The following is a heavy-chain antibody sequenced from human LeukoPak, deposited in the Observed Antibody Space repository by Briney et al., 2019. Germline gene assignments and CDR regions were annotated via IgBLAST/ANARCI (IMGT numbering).Heavy chain of an antibody. D-gene: IGHD3-3*01. V-gene: IGHV1-24*01. CDR2: FDPEDGET. CDR3: ATVLIFGVVPPPYYFDY. J-gene: IGHJ4*02. Sequence: ASVKVSCKVSGYTLTELSMHWVRQAPGKGLEWMGGFDPEDGETIYAQKFQGRVTMTEDTSTDTAYMELSSLRSEDTAVYYCATVLIFGVVPPPYYFDYWGQGPLVTVSS. CDR1: GYTLTELS.